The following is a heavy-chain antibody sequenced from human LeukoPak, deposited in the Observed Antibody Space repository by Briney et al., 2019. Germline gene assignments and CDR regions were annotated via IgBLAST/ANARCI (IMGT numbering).Heavy chain of an antibody. V-gene: IGHV3-9*01. CDR3: AKYSNYLDAFDI. J-gene: IGHJ3*02. Sequence: GGSLRLSCAASGFTFDDYAMHWVRQAPGKGVEWVSGISWNSGSIDYADSVKGRFTISRDNAKNSLYLQMNSLRAEDTALYYCAKYSNYLDAFDIWGQGTMATVSS. CDR2: ISWNSGSI. D-gene: IGHD4-11*01. CDR1: GFTFDDYA.